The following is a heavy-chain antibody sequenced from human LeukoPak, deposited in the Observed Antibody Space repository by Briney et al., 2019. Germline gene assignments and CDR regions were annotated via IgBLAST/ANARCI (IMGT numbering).Heavy chain of an antibody. J-gene: IGHJ6*03. D-gene: IGHD4-17*01. Sequence: PSETLSLTCTVSGGSISGSGYYWVWIRQPPGKGLEWIATIYYTGSTYYNPSLKSRVTISVDTSKNQFSLKLSSVTAADTAVYYCARDKGRFPGVTTRGYYYYMDVWGKGTTVTISS. CDR2: IYYTGST. CDR3: ARDKGRFPGVTTRGYYYYMDV. CDR1: GGSISGSGYY. V-gene: IGHV4-39*07.